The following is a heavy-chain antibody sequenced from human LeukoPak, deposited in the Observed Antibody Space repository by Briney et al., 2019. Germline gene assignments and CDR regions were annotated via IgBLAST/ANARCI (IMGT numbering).Heavy chain of an antibody. CDR3: ARRPTQTVYYYDSSGYYYEDYYYMDV. V-gene: IGHV3-48*01. Sequence: LSGGSLRLSCAASGFTFSTYSMNWVRQAPGKGLEWVSYISSSRSTIYYADSVKGRFAISRDNAKNSLYLQMHSLRAEDTAVYYCARRPTQTVYYYDSSGYYYEDYYYMDVWGKGTTVTVSS. CDR2: ISSSRSTI. J-gene: IGHJ6*03. D-gene: IGHD3-22*01. CDR1: GFTFSTYS.